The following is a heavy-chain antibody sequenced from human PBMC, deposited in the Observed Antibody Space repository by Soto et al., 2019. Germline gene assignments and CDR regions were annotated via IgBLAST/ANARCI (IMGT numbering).Heavy chain of an antibody. CDR1: GFTFSSYA. CDR2: ISGSGGST. CDR3: AKETICGVGPGYYGMDV. Sequence: EVQLLESGGGLVQPGGSLRLSCAASGFTFSSYAMSWVRQAPGKGLEWVSAISGSGGSTYYADAVQGRFTISRDSTKNTLYLQMNSLRAEDTAIYYCAKETICGVGPGYYGMDVWGQGTPVTVSS. D-gene: IGHD3-3*01. V-gene: IGHV3-23*01. J-gene: IGHJ6*02.